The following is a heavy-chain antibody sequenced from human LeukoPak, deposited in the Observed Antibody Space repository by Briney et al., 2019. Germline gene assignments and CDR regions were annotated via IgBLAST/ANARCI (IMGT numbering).Heavy chain of an antibody. V-gene: IGHV3-74*01. J-gene: IGHJ4*02. CDR3: TRVFVGDEYSSSGY. CDR1: GFTFSRYY. D-gene: IGHD6-13*01. Sequence: PGGSLRLSCAASGFTFSRYYMHWVRQAPGKGLVWVSRINSDGRSTTYADSVRGRFTASRDNAKNTLHLQMNSLKVEDTAMYYCTRVFVGDEYSSSGYWGQGTLVTVSS. CDR2: INSDGRST.